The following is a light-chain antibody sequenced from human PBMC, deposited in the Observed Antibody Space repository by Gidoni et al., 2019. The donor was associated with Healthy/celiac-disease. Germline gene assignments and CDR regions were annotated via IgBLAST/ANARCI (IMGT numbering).Light chain of an antibody. CDR1: SSNIGYNA. CDR3: AAWDDSLNGWV. J-gene: IGLJ3*02. CDR2: YDD. V-gene: IGLV1-36*01. Sequence: QSVLPQPPSLYEAPRQRVTISFSGSSSNIGYNAVNWYQQLPGKAPKLLIYYDDLLPSGVSDRFSGSKSGTSAARAISGLQSEDEADYYWAAWDDSLNGWVFGGGTKLTVL.